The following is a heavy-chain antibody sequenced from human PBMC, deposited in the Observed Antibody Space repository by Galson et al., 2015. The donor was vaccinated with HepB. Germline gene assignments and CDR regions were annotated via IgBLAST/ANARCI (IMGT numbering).Heavy chain of an antibody. CDR3: ARRQVGVGSDY. CDR2: INTNTGNP. J-gene: IGHJ4*02. CDR1: GYTFNEYG. D-gene: IGHD1-26*01. Sequence: SVKVSCKASGYTFNEYGLIWVRQAPGQGLEWMGWINTNTGNPTYAQGFTGRFVFSLDTSVSTAYLQIRSLKVEDTAVYYCARRQVGVGSDYWGQGTLVTVSS. V-gene: IGHV7-4-1*02.